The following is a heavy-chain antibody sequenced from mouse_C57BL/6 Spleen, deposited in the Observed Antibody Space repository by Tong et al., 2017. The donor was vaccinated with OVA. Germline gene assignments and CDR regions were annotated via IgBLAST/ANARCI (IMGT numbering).Heavy chain of an antibody. CDR3: ARRGPLTTVVARAMDY. Sequence: EVQLQESGPELVKPGASVKIPCKASGYTFTDYNMDWVKQSHGKSLEWIGDINPNNGGTIYNQKFKGKATLTVDKSSSTAYMELRSLTSEDTAVYYCARRGPLTTVVARAMDYWGQGTSVTVSS. D-gene: IGHD1-1*01. V-gene: IGHV1-18*01. CDR2: INPNNGGT. CDR1: GYTFTDYN. J-gene: IGHJ4*01.